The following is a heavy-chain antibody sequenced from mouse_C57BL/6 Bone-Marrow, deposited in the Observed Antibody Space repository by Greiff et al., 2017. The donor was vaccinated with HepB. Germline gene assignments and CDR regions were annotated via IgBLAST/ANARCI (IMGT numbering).Heavy chain of an antibody. D-gene: IGHD2-1*01. Sequence: QVQLQQSGAELARPGASVKLSCKASGYTFTSYGISWVKQRTGQGLEWIGEIYPRSGNTYYNEKFKGKATLTADKSSSTAYMELRSLTSEDSAVYFCGRYGNYVFWFAYWGQGTLVTVSA. CDR3: GRYGNYVFWFAY. J-gene: IGHJ3*01. CDR2: IYPRSGNT. CDR1: GYTFTSYG. V-gene: IGHV1-81*01.